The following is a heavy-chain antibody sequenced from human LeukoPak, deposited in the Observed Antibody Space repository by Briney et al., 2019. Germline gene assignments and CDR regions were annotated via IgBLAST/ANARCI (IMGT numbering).Heavy chain of an antibody. CDR3: ARVRGPGNYYYYYMDV. V-gene: IGHV4-34*01. CDR1: GGSFSGYY. CDR2: INHSGST. J-gene: IGHJ6*03. D-gene: IGHD3-10*01. Sequence: SETLSLTCAVYGGSFSGYYWSWIRQPPGKGLEWIGEINHSGSTNYNPSLKSRVTISVDTSKNQFSLKLSSVTAADTAVYYCARVRGPGNYYYYYMDVWGKGTTVTISS.